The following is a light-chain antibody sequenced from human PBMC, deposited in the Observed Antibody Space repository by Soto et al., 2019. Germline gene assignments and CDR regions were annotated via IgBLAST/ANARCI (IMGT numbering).Light chain of an antibody. Sequence: DTQLTQSPSFLSASVGDRVTITCRASQGISTYLAWYQQKPGKAPKSLIYGASTLKSGVPSRFSGSGYGTEFTLTISSLKPEDFATYYYQELNSYPRTFGPGTKVEIK. CDR2: GAS. CDR3: QELNSYPRT. J-gene: IGKJ1*01. V-gene: IGKV1-9*01. CDR1: QGISTY.